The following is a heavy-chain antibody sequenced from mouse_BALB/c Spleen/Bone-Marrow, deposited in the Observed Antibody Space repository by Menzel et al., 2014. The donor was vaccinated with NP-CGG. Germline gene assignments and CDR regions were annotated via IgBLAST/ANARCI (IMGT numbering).Heavy chain of an antibody. CDR1: GFTFTDYY. CDR3: ARDINYDIYWYFDV. J-gene: IGHJ1*01. D-gene: IGHD2-4*01. Sequence: EVKLVESGGGLVQPGGSLRLSCAISGFTFTDYYMSWVRRPPGKALEWLGFIRNKAKGYTTEYSASVKGRFTISRGNSQSILYLQMNTLRAEDSATYYCARDINYDIYWYFDVWGAGTTVTVSS. V-gene: IGHV7-3*02. CDR2: IRNKAKGYTT.